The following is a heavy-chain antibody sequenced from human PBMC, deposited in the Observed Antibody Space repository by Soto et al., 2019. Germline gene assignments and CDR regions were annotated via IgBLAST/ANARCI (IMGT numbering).Heavy chain of an antibody. V-gene: IGHV4-59*01. D-gene: IGHD3-10*01. CDR2: IYYSGST. Sequence: SETLSLTCTVSGGSISSYYWSWIRQPPGKGLEWIGYIYYSGSTNYNPSLKSRVTISVDTSKNQFSLKLSSVTAADTAVYYRARSGLVGGDWFDPWGQGTLVTVSS. CDR3: ARSGLVGGDWFDP. J-gene: IGHJ5*02. CDR1: GGSISSYY.